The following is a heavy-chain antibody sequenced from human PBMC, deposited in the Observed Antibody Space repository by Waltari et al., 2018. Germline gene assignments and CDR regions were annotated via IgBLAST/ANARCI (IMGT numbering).Heavy chain of an antibody. CDR1: GGSISSYY. CDR3: ARVGAYCGGDCYSRAFDI. V-gene: IGHV4-59*01. D-gene: IGHD2-21*02. J-gene: IGHJ3*02. CDR2: IYYSGST. Sequence: QVQLQESGPGLVKPSETLSLTCTVSGGSISSYYWRWIRQPPGKGLEWIGYIYYSGSTNYNPSLKSRVTISVDTSKNQFSLKLSSVTAADTAVYYCARVGAYCGGDCYSRAFDIWGQGTMVTVSS.